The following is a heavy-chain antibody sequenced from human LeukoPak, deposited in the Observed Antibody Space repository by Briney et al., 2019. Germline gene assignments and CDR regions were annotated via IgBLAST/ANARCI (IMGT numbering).Heavy chain of an antibody. CDR1: GFIFSDCI. Sequence: GGSLRLSCAASGFIFSDCILDWVRQAPGKGLEWVGRIRRGSNGYTTEYAASVKGRFIISRDDSKSSLYLTMNSLKTEDTAVYHCARDGGDAIYSAFDIWGQGTMVTVSS. V-gene: IGHV3-72*01. D-gene: IGHD3-16*01. CDR2: IRRGSNGYTT. J-gene: IGHJ3*02. CDR3: ARDGGDAIYSAFDI.